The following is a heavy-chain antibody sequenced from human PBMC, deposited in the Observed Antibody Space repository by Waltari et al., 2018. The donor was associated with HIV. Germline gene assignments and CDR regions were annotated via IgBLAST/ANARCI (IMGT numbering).Heavy chain of an antibody. CDR1: GYTFISYY. Sequence: QVQLVQSGAEVKKPGASVKVSCEASGYTFISYYMPWVRPAPGQGLEWMGINNPSRNRGSYGQQVHGKLTMTMDTSTITVYMVLSSLRSEDTAVYYGARAPCSGGSCRLFDYWGQRTLVTVSS. CDR3: ARAPCSGGSCRLFDY. CDR2: NNPSRNRG. V-gene: IGHV1-46*01. J-gene: IGHJ4*02. D-gene: IGHD2-15*01.